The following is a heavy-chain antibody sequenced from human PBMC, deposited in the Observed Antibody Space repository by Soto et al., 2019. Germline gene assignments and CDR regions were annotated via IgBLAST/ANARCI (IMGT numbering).Heavy chain of an antibody. D-gene: IGHD6-19*01. V-gene: IGHV4-39*01. CDR1: GGSISSSSYY. Sequence: KASETLSLTCTVSGGSISSSSYYWGWIRQPPGKGLEWIGSIYYSGSTYYNPSLKSRVTISVDTSKNQFSLKLSSVTAADTAVYYCARRGLGNWFDPWGQGTLVTVSS. J-gene: IGHJ5*02. CDR3: ARRGLGNWFDP. CDR2: IYYSGST.